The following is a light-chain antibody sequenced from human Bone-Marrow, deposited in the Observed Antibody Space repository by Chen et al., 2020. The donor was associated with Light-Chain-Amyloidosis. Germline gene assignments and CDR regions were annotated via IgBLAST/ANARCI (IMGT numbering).Light chain of an antibody. CDR2: KDT. V-gene: IGLV3-25*03. J-gene: IGLJ3*02. Sequence: SYDLTQPPSVSVSPGQTAMITCSGDTLSNQFAFWYQQKPGQAPILVIYKDTKRPPGVPGRFSGSTSGSVVTLHVSGVQAEDEAAYYCQTTLRSGSSWVFGGGTKLTVL. CDR1: TLSNQF. CDR3: QTTLRSGSSWV.